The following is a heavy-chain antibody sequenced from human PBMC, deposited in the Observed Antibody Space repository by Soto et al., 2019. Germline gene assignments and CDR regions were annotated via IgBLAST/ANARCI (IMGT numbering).Heavy chain of an antibody. CDR2: IKQDGTEK. V-gene: IGHV3-7*01. J-gene: IGHJ2*01. CDR3: ARRPNSDYTAYSRHFDL. CDR1: GFTFSSYW. Sequence: GGSLRLSCAASGFTFSSYWMAWVRQAPGKGLEWIANIKQDGTEKFYVDSVKGRFTVSRDNPENSVYLQMDSLRAEDTAVYYCARRPNSDYTAYSRHFDLWGRGTLVTVPS. D-gene: IGHD3-9*01.